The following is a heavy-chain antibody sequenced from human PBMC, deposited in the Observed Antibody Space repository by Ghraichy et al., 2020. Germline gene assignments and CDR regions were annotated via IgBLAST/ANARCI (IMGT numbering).Heavy chain of an antibody. CDR3: ARVLARYCSGGSCYYYYYMDV. J-gene: IGHJ6*03. D-gene: IGHD2-15*01. CDR2: IIPILGIA. V-gene: IGHV1-69*04. Sequence: SVKVSCKASGGTFSSYAISWVRQAPGQGLEWMGRIIPILGIANYAQKFQGRVTITADKSTSTAYMELSSLRSEDTAVYYCARVLARYCSGGSCYYYYYMDVWGKGTTVTVSS. CDR1: GGTFSSYA.